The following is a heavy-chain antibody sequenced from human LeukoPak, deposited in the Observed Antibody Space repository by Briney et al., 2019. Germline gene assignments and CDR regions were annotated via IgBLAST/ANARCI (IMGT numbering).Heavy chain of an antibody. J-gene: IGHJ4*02. D-gene: IGHD2-2*01. Sequence: GGSLRLSCAASGFTFSSYGMHWVRQAPGKGLEWVAFIRYDGSNKYYADSVKGRFTISRDNSKNTLYLQMNSLRAEDTAVYYCARGGGIVVVPASPFDYWGQGTMVTVSS. CDR1: GFTFSSYG. V-gene: IGHV3-30*02. CDR3: ARGGGIVVVPASPFDY. CDR2: IRYDGSNK.